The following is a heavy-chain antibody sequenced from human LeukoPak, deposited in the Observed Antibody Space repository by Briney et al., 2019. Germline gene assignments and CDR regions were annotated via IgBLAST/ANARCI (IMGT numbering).Heavy chain of an antibody. CDR3: ATSEDFDVLSGYTPYYYGMDV. D-gene: IGHD3-9*01. CDR1: GFIFSTYG. Sequence: HPGGSLRLSCAASGFIFSTYGMHWVRQAPGKGLEWVAIISSDGKNKDYIDSVKGRFTISRDNSKNTLYLELNSPRTEDTAVYYCATSEDFDVLSGYTPYYYGMDVWGPGTTVTVSS. V-gene: IGHV3-30*03. J-gene: IGHJ6*02. CDR2: ISSDGKNK.